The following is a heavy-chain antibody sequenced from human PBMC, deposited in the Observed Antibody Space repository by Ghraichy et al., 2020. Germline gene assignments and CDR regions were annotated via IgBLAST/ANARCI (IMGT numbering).Heavy chain of an antibody. V-gene: IGHV3-48*03. CDR3: ARDWSSTGSYTYYYYGMDV. CDR1: GFIFSSYD. J-gene: IGHJ6*02. CDR2: ITNSGSTI. Sequence: GGSLRLSCAASGFIFSSYDMNWVRQAPGKGLEWVSYITNSGSTIYYADSVKGRFTISRDNAKNSLYLQMNSLRAEDTAVYYCARDWSSTGSYTYYYYGMDVWGQGTTVTVSS. D-gene: IGHD1-26*01.